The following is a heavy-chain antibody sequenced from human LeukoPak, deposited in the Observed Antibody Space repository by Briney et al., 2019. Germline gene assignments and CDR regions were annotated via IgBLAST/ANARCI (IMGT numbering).Heavy chain of an antibody. CDR3: AKASWVSSADAVL. Sequence: GGSLRLSCAASGFTFSSYAMSWVRQAPGKGLEWVSAISGSGGSTYYADSVKGRFTISRDNSKNTPYLQMNSLRAEDTAVYFCAKASWVSSADAVLWGQGTLVTVSS. CDR1: GFTFSSYA. D-gene: IGHD3-16*01. J-gene: IGHJ4*02. V-gene: IGHV3-23*01. CDR2: ISGSGGST.